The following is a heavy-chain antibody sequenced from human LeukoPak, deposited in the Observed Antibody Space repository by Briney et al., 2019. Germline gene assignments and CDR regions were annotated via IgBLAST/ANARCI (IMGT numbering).Heavy chain of an antibody. CDR2: ISSSGNTI. D-gene: IGHD6-13*01. CDR3: ARGGLRIAAAV. J-gene: IGHJ4*02. CDR1: GFTFSSYE. V-gene: IGHV3-48*03. Sequence: GGSLRLSCAASGFTFSSYEMNWVRQAPGKGLEWVSYISSSGNTIYYADSVKGRFTISRDNAKNSLYLQMNSLRAEDTAVYYCARGGLRIAAAVWGQGTLVTVSS.